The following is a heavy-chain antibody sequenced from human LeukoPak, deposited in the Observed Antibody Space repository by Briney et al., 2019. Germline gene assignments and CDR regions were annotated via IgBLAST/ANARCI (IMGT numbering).Heavy chain of an antibody. CDR2: INPNSGGT. CDR1: GYTFTGYY. V-gene: IGHV1-2*02. D-gene: IGHD2-15*01. Sequence: ASVKVSCKASGYTFTGYYMHWVRQAPGQGLEWMGWINPNSGGTNYAQKFQGRVTMTRDTSISTAYMELSRLRSDDTAVYYCARAGARYCSGGSCYLKLDYWGQGTLVTVSS. J-gene: IGHJ4*02. CDR3: ARAGARYCSGGSCYLKLDY.